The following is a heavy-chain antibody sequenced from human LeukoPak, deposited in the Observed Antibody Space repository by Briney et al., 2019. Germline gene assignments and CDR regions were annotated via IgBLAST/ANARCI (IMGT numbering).Heavy chain of an antibody. Sequence: TLSLTCTVSGGSISSGGYYWSWIRQHPGKGLEWIGYIYYSGSTYYNPSLKSRVTISVDTSKNQFSLNLSSVTAADAAVYSCARGRATRTTVTTQYFFDYWGQGTLVTVSS. CDR2: IYYSGST. CDR1: GGSISSGGYY. V-gene: IGHV4-31*03. J-gene: IGHJ4*02. D-gene: IGHD4-17*01. CDR3: ARGRATRTTVTTQYFFDY.